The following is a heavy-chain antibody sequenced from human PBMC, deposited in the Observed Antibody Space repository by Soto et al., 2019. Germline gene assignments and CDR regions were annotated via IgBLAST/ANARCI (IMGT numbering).Heavy chain of an antibody. Sequence: QLVESGGGLVQPGGSLRLSCAASGFTVSSNSMTWVRLPPGKGLEWVSVIHSGGDTYYANSVKGRFTISRDDSGNTVFLQMNSLRPEDTAVYYCTRDGPYYYASRMDVWGQGTTVTVSS. J-gene: IGHJ6*02. D-gene: IGHD3-10*01. CDR3: TRDGPYYYASRMDV. V-gene: IGHV3-53*04. CDR1: GFTVSSNS. CDR2: IHSGGDT.